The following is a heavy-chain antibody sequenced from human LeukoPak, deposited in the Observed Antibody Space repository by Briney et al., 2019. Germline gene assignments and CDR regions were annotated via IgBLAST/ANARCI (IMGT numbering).Heavy chain of an antibody. V-gene: IGHV4-39*01. D-gene: IGHD3/OR15-3a*01. J-gene: IGHJ4*02. CDR1: GVSISSSNSY. CDR2: IYYSGNT. CDR3: ARQTGSGLFTLP. Sequence: PSETLFLTCTVSGVSISSSNSYWGWIRQPPGKGLEWIGSIYYSGNTYYNASVKSRVTISIDSSKNQFSLMLSSVTAADTAVYYCARQTGSGLFTLPGGQGTLVTVSS.